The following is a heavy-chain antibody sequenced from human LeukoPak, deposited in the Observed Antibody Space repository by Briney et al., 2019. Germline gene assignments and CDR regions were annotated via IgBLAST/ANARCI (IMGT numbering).Heavy chain of an antibody. CDR2: DGSEK. Sequence: DGSEKYYVDSVKGRFTISRDNAKNSLYLQMNSLRAEDTAVYYCARMLRLGELSSLGSFDYWGQGTLVTVSS. V-gene: IGHV3-7*01. J-gene: IGHJ4*02. D-gene: IGHD3-16*02. CDR3: ARMLRLGELSSLGSFDY.